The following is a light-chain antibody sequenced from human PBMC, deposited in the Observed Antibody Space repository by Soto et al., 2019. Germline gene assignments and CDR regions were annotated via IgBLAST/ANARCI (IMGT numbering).Light chain of an antibody. Sequence: SYELTQPSSVSVSPGQTARITCSGDILTKKYARWFQQKPGQAPVLVIYKDSERPSGIPERFSGSSSGTTVTLTISGAQVEDEADYYCYSAADYNLVFGGGTKVTV. J-gene: IGLJ2*01. V-gene: IGLV3-27*01. CDR2: KDS. CDR1: ILTKKY. CDR3: YSAADYNLV.